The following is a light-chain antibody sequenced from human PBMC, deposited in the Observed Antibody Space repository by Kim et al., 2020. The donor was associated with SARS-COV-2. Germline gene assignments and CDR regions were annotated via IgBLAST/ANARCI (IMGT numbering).Light chain of an antibody. CDR2: GAS. CDR3: HLYGTSPWT. V-gene: IGKV3-20*01. J-gene: IGKJ1*01. CDR1: QSVSSSY. Sequence: EIVLTQSPGTLSLSPGERATLSCRASQSVSSSYLAWYQQKPGQAPRLLIFGASNRATGIPDRFSGSGSGTDFTLTISRLEPEDFAVYYCHLYGTSPWTFGQGTKVDIK.